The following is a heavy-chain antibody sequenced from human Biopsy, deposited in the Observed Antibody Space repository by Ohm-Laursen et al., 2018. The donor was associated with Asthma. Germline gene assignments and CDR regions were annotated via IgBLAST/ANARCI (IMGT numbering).Heavy chain of an antibody. J-gene: IGHJ4*02. CDR3: ARKAGSCISRTCYSLDF. V-gene: IGHV1-69*01. CDR2: INSVFGTT. D-gene: IGHD2-2*01. Sequence: SSVKVSCKSLGGTFNTYVIGWVRQAPGQGLEWMGGINSVFGTTTYPQKFQDRVTITADDSTSTVYMELSSLRSEDTTVYYCARKAGSCISRTCYSLDFWGQGTLVTVSS. CDR1: GGTFNTYV.